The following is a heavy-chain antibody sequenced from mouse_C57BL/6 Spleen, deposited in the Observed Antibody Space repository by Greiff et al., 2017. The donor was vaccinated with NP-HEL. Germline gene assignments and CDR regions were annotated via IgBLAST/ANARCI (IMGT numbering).Heavy chain of an antibody. D-gene: IGHD2-10*01. Sequence: EVKVEESGGGLVQPGGSMKLSCVASGFTFSNYWMNWVRQSPEKGLEWVAQIRLKSDNYATHYAESVKGRFTISRDDSKSSVYLQMNNLRAEDTGIYYCTGLLLPVLFDYWGQGTTLTVSS. CDR2: IRLKSDNYAT. J-gene: IGHJ2*01. CDR3: TGLLLPVLFDY. V-gene: IGHV6-3*01. CDR1: GFTFSNYW.